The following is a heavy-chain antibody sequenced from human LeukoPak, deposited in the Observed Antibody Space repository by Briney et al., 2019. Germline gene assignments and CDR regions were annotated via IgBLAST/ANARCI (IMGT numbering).Heavy chain of an antibody. CDR2: INPNSGGT. D-gene: IGHD6-19*01. CDR3: ARIDSSGSFDH. Sequence: ASVTVSFTASGYTFAVYYMHWVRQAPGQGLEWMGWINPNSGGTNYAQKFQGRVTMTRDTSISTAYMELSRLRSDDTAVYYCARIDSSGSFDHWGQGTLVTVSS. J-gene: IGHJ5*02. V-gene: IGHV1-2*02. CDR1: GYTFAVYY.